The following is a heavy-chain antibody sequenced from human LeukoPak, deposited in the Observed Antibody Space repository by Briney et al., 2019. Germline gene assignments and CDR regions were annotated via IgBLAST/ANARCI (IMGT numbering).Heavy chain of an antibody. Sequence: GRSLTPLPAAPRFPLSSYALHRVSHAPRQGPHPLAVISYDGSNKYYADPVKGRFTLSRDNSKNTLYLQMNSLTAEDTAVYCCAKDYDYVWGSYRPFDYWGQGTLVTVSS. J-gene: IGHJ4*02. CDR2: ISYDGSNK. CDR1: RFPLSSYA. D-gene: IGHD3-16*02. V-gene: IGHV3-30-3*02. CDR3: AKDYDYVWGSYRPFDY.